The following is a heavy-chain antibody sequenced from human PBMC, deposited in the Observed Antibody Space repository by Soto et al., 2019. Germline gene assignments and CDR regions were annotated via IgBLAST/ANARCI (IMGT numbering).Heavy chain of an antibody. V-gene: IGHV3-30*03. CDR1: GFTFRSHG. Sequence: GGSLRLSCEASGFTFRSHGMHWVRQAPGKGLEWVAIISYDGSNQYYADSVKGRFTISRDNSKNTLYLQMNSLRAEDTAVYYCARDNNYDSSGLTDYWGQGTLVTVSS. CDR2: ISYDGSNQ. D-gene: IGHD3-22*01. CDR3: ARDNNYDSSGLTDY. J-gene: IGHJ4*02.